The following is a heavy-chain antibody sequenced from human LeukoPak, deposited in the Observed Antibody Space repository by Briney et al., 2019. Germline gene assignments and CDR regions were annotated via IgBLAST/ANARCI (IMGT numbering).Heavy chain of an antibody. Sequence: PGGSLRLSCATSGFTSSSYAMSWVRQAPGKGLEWVSGISGSGGRTYYADSVKGRFTISRDNAKNSLYLQMNSLRAEDTAVYYCARDPYYYDSSGYSGAFDIWGQGTMVTVSS. CDR3: ARDPYYYDSSGYSGAFDI. J-gene: IGHJ3*02. CDR1: GFTSSSYA. V-gene: IGHV3-23*01. CDR2: ISGSGGRT. D-gene: IGHD3-22*01.